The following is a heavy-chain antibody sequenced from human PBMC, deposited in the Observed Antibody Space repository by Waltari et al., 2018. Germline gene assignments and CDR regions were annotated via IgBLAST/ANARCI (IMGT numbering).Heavy chain of an antibody. Sequence: EVQVVESGGGLVQPGGSLRLSCAASGFSVSSKYMTWVRQAPGKGLEGVSVIYSGGSTYYADSVGCRFTISRDTSKNTLYLQMNSLRAEDPAVYYGTRDWQYYDGSDPEGYWGQGTLVTVSS. CDR3: TRDWQYYDGSDPEGY. CDR2: IYSGGST. J-gene: IGHJ4*02. D-gene: IGHD3-22*01. CDR1: GFSVSSKY. V-gene: IGHV3-66*01.